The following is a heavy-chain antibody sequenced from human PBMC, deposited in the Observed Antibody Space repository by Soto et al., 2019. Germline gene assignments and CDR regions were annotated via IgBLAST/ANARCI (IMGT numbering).Heavy chain of an antibody. V-gene: IGHV1-69*08. CDR3: ARDPSAGDSAGY. J-gene: IGHJ4*02. Sequence: QVQLVQSGAEVKKPGSSVKVSCKASGGTFSSYTISWVRQAPGQGLEWMGRIIPILGIANYAQKFQGRVTITADKSTSTAYMERSSVRSEDTAVYYCARDPSAGDSAGYWGQGTLVTVSS. CDR1: GGTFSSYT. CDR2: IIPILGIA. D-gene: IGHD2-21*01.